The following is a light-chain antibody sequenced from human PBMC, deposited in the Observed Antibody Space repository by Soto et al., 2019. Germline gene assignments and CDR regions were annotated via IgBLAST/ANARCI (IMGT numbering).Light chain of an antibody. CDR1: QSVTNN. J-gene: IGKJ5*01. CDR2: GAS. CDR3: QPYGGSPIT. V-gene: IGKV3-20*01. Sequence: EIVMPQSPVTLPVSPGERAPRSCRASQSVTNNLAWYQQKPGQAPRLLIYGASSRTTGIPDRFSGSGSGTNFTLTISRLETEDFALYYCQPYGGSPITFGLGTRLEIK.